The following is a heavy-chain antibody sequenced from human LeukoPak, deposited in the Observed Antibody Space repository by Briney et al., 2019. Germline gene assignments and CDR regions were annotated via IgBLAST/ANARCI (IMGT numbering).Heavy chain of an antibody. V-gene: IGHV1-18*01. CDR3: ARRPSSRYSSSWYDY. D-gene: IGHD6-13*01. CDR2: ISAYNGNT. CDR1: GYTFTSYG. Sequence: ASVKVSCKASGYTFTSYGISWVRQAPGQGLEWMGWISAYNGNTNYAQKLQGRATMTTDTSTSTAYMELRSLRSDDTAVYYCARRPSSRYSSSWYDYWGQGTLVTVSS. J-gene: IGHJ4*02.